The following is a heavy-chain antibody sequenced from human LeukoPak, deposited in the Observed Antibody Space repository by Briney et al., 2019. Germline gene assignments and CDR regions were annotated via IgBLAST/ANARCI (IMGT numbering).Heavy chain of an antibody. V-gene: IGHV3-21*01. CDR1: GFTFSSYS. CDR2: ISSSSSYI. Sequence: PGGSLRLSCAASGFTFSSYSMNWVRQAPGKGLEWVSSISSSSSYIYYADSVKGRYTISRDNAKNSLYLQMNSLRAEDTAVYYCAELGITMIGGVWGKGTTVTISS. CDR3: AELGITMIGGV. D-gene: IGHD3-10*02. J-gene: IGHJ6*04.